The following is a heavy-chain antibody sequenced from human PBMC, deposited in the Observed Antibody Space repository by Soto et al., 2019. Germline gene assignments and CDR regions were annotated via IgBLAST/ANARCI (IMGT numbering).Heavy chain of an antibody. CDR3: ASPQGWYSPRLGDWFDP. Sequence: QVQLQQWGAGLLKPSETLSLTCAVYGGSFSGYYWSWIRQPPGKGLEWIGEINHSGSTNYNPSLKSRVTVSVDTSKHQFSLKLSSVTAADTAVYYCASPQGWYSPRLGDWFDPWGQGTLVTVSS. CDR2: INHSGST. CDR1: GGSFSGYY. D-gene: IGHD6-19*01. J-gene: IGHJ5*02. V-gene: IGHV4-34*01.